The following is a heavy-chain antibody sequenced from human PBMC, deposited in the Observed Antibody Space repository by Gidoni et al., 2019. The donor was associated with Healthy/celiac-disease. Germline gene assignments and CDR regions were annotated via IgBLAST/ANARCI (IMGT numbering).Heavy chain of an antibody. D-gene: IGHD6-13*01. CDR3: ARAPNAGYSSSWYPVQRRNWFDP. CDR1: GGSFSGYY. Sequence: QVQLPQWGAGLLKPSETLSLTCAVYGGSFSGYYWRWIRQPPGQGLEWIGEINHSGSTNYNPSLKSRVTISVDTSKNQFSLKLSSVTGADTAVYYCARAPNAGYSSSWYPVQRRNWFDPWGQGTLVTVSS. J-gene: IGHJ5*02. V-gene: IGHV4-34*01. CDR2: INHSGST.